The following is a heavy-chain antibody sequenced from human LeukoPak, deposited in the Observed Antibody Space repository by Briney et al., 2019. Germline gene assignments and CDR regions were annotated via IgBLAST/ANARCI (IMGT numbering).Heavy chain of an antibody. Sequence: GGSLRLSCAASGFTFSSYWTHWVRQAPGKGLVWVSRINPDGSTTTYADSVKGRFTISRDNAKNTLYLQMNSLRAEDTAVYYCARDIMDVAARPLFWFDYWGQGTLVTVSS. V-gene: IGHV3-74*01. CDR2: INPDGSTT. D-gene: IGHD6-6*01. CDR1: GFTFSSYW. CDR3: ARDIMDVAARPLFWFDY. J-gene: IGHJ4*02.